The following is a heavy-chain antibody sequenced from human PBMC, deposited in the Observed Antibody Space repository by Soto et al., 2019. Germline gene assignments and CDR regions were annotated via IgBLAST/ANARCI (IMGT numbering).Heavy chain of an antibody. V-gene: IGHV4-61*01. Sequence: PSETLSLTCTVSGGSVSSGSYYWSWIRQPPGKGLEWIGYIYYSGSTNYNPSLKSRVTISVDTSKNQFSLKLSSVTAADTAVYYCARPSRSGYFRYFDYWGQGTLVTVSS. CDR1: GGSVSSGSYY. J-gene: IGHJ4*02. CDR3: ARPSRSGYFRYFDY. D-gene: IGHD3-3*01. CDR2: IYYSGST.